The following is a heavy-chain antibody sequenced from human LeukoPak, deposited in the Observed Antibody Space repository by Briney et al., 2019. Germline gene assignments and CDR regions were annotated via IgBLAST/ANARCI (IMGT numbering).Heavy chain of an antibody. CDR2: IYYTGST. D-gene: IGHD6-6*01. CDR1: GGSISNYY. CDR3: ARWGSIAVARFDY. J-gene: IGHJ4*02. V-gene: IGHV4-59*01. Sequence: SETLSLTCTVSGGSISNYYWSWIRQPPGKGLEWIGYIYYTGSTNYNPSLTSRVNISVDTSKNQISLNLTSVTAADTAVYYCARWGSIAVARFDYWGQGTLVTVSS.